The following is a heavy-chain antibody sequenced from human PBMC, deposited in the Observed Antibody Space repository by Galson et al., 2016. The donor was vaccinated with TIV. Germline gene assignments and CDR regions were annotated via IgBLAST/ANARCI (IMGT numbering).Heavy chain of an antibody. V-gene: IGHV1-69*13. CDR2: INPLLGTV. D-gene: IGHD5-18*01. CDR1: GDTFSMIV. Sequence: SVKVSCKASGDTFSMIVFNWVRQAPGQELDWMGGINPLLGTVNNALKFQGRVTFTADESRSTAYMELSSLKSEDTAIYYCATDRNTALDTYHAYYGMDAWGQGTAVIVSS. CDR3: ATDRNTALDTYHAYYGMDA. J-gene: IGHJ6*02.